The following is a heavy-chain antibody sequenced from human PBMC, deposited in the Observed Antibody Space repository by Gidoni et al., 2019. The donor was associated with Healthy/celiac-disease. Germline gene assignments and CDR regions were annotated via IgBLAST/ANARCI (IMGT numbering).Heavy chain of an antibody. D-gene: IGHD3-9*01. CDR3: AKDFPTSHYDILTGYSYYFDY. J-gene: IGHJ4*02. V-gene: IGHV3-23*01. Sequence: EVQLLESGGGLVQPGGSLRLSCAASGFTFSSYAMSWVRQAPGKGLEWVSAISGSGGSTYYADSEKGRFTISRDNSKNTLYLQMNSLRAEDTAVYYCAKDFPTSHYDILTGYSYYFDYWGQGTLVTVSS. CDR1: GFTFSSYA. CDR2: ISGSGGST.